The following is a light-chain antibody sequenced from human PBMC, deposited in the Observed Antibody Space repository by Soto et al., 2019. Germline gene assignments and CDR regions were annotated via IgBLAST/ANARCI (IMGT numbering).Light chain of an antibody. CDR2: AAS. V-gene: IGKV1-9*01. CDR3: QQIDSYPRT. Sequence: IQVTQSPSSLSASVGDRVTITCRAGQGISSSLAWYQQKPGKAPNLLISAASTLQTGVPSRFSGSGSGTDFALTISSLQPEDFATYYCQQIDSYPRTFGQGTKVEIK. J-gene: IGKJ1*01. CDR1: QGISSS.